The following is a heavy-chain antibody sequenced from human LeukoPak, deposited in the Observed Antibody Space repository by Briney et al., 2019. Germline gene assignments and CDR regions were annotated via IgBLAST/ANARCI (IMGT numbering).Heavy chain of an antibody. CDR1: GFTFSSYA. J-gene: IGHJ6*03. CDR3: AGEANTMINVYYYYMDV. V-gene: IGHV3-30*04. D-gene: IGHD3-22*01. CDR2: ISYDGSNK. Sequence: PGGSLRLSCAASGFTFSSYAMHWVRQAPGKGLEWVAVISYDGSNKYYADSVKGRFTISRDNSKNSLYLQMNSLRAEDTAVYYCAGEANTMINVYYYYMDVWGKGTTVTVSS.